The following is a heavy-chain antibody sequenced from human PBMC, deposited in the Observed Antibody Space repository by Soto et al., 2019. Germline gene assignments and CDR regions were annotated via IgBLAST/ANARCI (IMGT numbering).Heavy chain of an antibody. V-gene: IGHV4-59*12. CDR2: IYYSGST. D-gene: IGHD3-22*01. CDR1: GGCISSYY. J-gene: IGHJ3*02. CDR3: ASSYYYDSSGYSYHDAFDI. Sequence: ASETLSLACTVSGGCISSYYWNWIRQPPGEGLGWVWYIYYSGSTNSYPSLKSAVPISVDTPKNQLSLTRRSVPAADTAVYYCASSYYYDSSGYSYHDAFDIWGKGRMVNVSS.